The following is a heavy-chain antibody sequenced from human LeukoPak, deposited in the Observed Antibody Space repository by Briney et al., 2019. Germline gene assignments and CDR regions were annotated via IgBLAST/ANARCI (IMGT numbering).Heavy chain of an antibody. CDR1: GYTFTGYY. Sequence: GASVKVSCKASGYTFTGYYMHWVRQAPGQGLEWMGWINPNSGGTNYAQKFQGRVTMTRDTSISTAYMELSRLRSDDTAVYYCAAIDRVYYYYGMDVWGQGTTVTVSS. CDR2: INPNSGGT. J-gene: IGHJ6*02. D-gene: IGHD3-22*01. CDR3: AAIDRVYYYYGMDV. V-gene: IGHV1-2*02.